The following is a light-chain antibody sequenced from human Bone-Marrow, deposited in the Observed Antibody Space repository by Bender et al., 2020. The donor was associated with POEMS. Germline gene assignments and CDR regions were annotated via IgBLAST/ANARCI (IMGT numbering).Light chain of an antibody. CDR3: QSYSGSDQV. V-gene: IGLV6-57*01. J-gene: IGLJ2*01. CDR1: SGGIASSY. Sequence: NFMLTQPHSVSESPGKTVTISCARSSGGIASSYVQWYQQRPGSSPTTVIYEDNLRPSGVPDRFSGSIDSSFNSASLTISGLKTEDEAEYYCQSYSGSDQVFGGGTKLIVL. CDR2: EDN.